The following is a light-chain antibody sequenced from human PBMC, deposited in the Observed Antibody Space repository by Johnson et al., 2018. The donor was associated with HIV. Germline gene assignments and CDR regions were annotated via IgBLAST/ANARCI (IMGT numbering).Light chain of an antibody. Sequence: QYVLTQPPSVSAAPGQKVTISCSGSISNIGDNFVSWYQQFPGTAPKLLIYENTRRPSGIPDRFSGSKSGTSATLGITGLQTGDEADYYYGTWDTSLSAGGVFGSGTKVTFL. V-gene: IGLV1-51*02. CDR1: ISNIGDNF. J-gene: IGLJ1*01. CDR2: ENT. CDR3: GTWDTSLSAGGV.